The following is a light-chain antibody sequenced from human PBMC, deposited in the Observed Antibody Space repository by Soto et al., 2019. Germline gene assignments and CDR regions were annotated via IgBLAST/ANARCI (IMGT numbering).Light chain of an antibody. Sequence: QSVLTQPASVSGSPGQSITISCTGSTNDIGRYNYVSWYQQLPGTAPKLLIYDNNKRPSGIPDRFSGSKSGTSATLGITGLQTGDEADYYCGTWDSSLSAVFGGGTKLTVL. CDR1: TNDIGRYNY. V-gene: IGLV1-51*01. J-gene: IGLJ2*01. CDR2: DNN. CDR3: GTWDSSLSAV.